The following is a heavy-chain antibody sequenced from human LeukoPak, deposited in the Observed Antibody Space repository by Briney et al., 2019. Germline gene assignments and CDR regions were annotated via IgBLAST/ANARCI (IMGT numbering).Heavy chain of an antibody. CDR1: GFTFSSYA. J-gene: IGHJ4*02. CDR3: AEDPMVVTQFDY. CDR2: ISGSGGST. D-gene: IGHD4-23*01. V-gene: IGHV3-23*01. Sequence: GGSLRLSCAASGFTFSSYAMSWVRQAPGKGLEWVSAISGSGGSTYYADSVKGRFTISRDNSKNTLYLQMNSLRAEDTAVYYCAEDPMVVTQFDYWGQGTLVTVSS.